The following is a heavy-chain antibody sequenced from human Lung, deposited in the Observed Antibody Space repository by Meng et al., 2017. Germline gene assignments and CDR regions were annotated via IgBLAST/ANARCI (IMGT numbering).Heavy chain of an antibody. CDR2: IGSTRKNYAT. CDR3: TIYTSDHI. D-gene: IGHD6-19*01. V-gene: IGHV3-73*01. CDR1: GVTISGSD. J-gene: IGHJ3*02. Sequence: GESLKISCVVSGVTISGSDIHWVRQASGKGLEGVGRIGSTRKNYATAYAASMRGKFTISRDDSKNTAYLQMNNLKTEDTAVYYCTIYTSDHIWGQGTTATVSS.